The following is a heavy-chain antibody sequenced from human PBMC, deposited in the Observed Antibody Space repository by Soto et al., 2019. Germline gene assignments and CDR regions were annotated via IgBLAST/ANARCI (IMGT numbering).Heavy chain of an antibody. V-gene: IGHV1-46*03. CDR1: GYTFTSYY. Sequence: ASVKVSCXASGYTFTSYYMHWVRQAPGQGLEWMGIINPSGGSASYAQKFQGRVTMTRDTSTSTVYMELSSLRSEDTAVYYCARGRTTVNLDYWGQGTLVTVSS. D-gene: IGHD4-17*01. CDR2: INPSGGSA. CDR3: ARGRTTVNLDY. J-gene: IGHJ4*02.